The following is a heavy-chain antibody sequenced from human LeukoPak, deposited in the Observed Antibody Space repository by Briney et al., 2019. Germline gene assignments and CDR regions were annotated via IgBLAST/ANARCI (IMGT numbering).Heavy chain of an antibody. Sequence: SETLSLTCTVSGGSISSYYWTWIRQPAGKELEYIGRIYSSGSTNYNPSLKSRVTISVDTSKNQFSLKLSSVTAADTAVYYCARADYNYDFWSGYYAYWGQGTLVTVSS. CDR1: GGSISSYY. J-gene: IGHJ4*02. CDR3: ARADYNYDFWSGYYAY. CDR2: IYSSGST. D-gene: IGHD3-3*01. V-gene: IGHV4-4*07.